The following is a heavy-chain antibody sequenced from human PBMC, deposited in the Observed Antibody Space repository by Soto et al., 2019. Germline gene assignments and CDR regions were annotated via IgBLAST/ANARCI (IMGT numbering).Heavy chain of an antibody. CDR3: AKASTYEYVWGSFRYYFDH. CDR2: ISGSGDRT. J-gene: IGHJ4*02. D-gene: IGHD3-16*02. Sequence: GGSLRLSCEASGFTFSTYAMSWVRQAPGKGLEWVSGISGSGDRTHYADSVKGRFSISRDNSQNTLHLQMNSLRAEETAVYYCAKASTYEYVWGSFRYYFDHWGQGALVTVSS. V-gene: IGHV3-23*01. CDR1: GFTFSTYA.